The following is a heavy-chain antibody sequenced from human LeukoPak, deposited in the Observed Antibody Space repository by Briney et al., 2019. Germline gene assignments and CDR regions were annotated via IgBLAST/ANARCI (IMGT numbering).Heavy chain of an antibody. D-gene: IGHD3-10*01. Sequence: GESLKISCEGSGYSFTSYWIAWVRQMPGKGLEWMGIINPGDSDTRYSPSLQGQVTISADKSISTAYLQWSSLRASDTAMYYCARQRGPYYDSAFDYWGQGTLVTVSS. CDR2: INPGDSDT. J-gene: IGHJ4*02. CDR1: GYSFTSYW. V-gene: IGHV5-51*01. CDR3: ARQRGPYYDSAFDY.